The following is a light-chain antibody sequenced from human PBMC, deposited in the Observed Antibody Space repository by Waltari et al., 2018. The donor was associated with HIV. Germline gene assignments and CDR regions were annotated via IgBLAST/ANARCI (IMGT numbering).Light chain of an antibody. CDR2: DVN. Sequence: QSALTQPASVSGSPEQSITISCPGAGSYVGDFKYVSWYQQYPGKAPKLIIYDVNKRPSGVSNRFSGSKSGNTASLTISGLQAEDEADYYCCSYAGSSTFGFYVFGTGTKVTVL. J-gene: IGLJ1*01. V-gene: IGLV2-23*02. CDR1: GSYVGDFKY. CDR3: CSYAGSSTFGFYV.